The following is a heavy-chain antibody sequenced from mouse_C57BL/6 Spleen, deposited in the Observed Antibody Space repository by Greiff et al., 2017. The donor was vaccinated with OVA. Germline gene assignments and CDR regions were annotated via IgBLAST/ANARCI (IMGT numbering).Heavy chain of an antibody. CDR2: INPNNGGT. CDR3: ARKPDGYYGYFDV. Sequence: VQLKQSGPELVKPGASVKIPCKASGYTFTDYNMDWVKQSHGKSLEWIGDINPNNGGTIYNQKFKGKATLTVDKSSSTAYMELRSLTSEDTAVYYCARKPDGYYGYFDVWGTGTTVTVSS. D-gene: IGHD2-3*01. J-gene: IGHJ1*03. V-gene: IGHV1-18*01. CDR1: GYTFTDYN.